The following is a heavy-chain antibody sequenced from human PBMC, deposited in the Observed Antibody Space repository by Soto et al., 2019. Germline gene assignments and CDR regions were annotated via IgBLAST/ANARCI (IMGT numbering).Heavy chain of an antibody. J-gene: IGHJ6*02. CDR1: GGTFSSYA. Sequence: QVQLVQSGAEVKKPGSSVKVSCKASGGTFSSYAISWVRQAPGQGLEWMGGIIPIFGTANYAQKFQGRVTITADESTSTAYMELSSLRSEDTAVYYCARDGTARAQVPYYYYGMDVWGQGTTVTVSS. CDR3: ARDGTARAQVPYYYYGMDV. V-gene: IGHV1-69*01. CDR2: IIPIFGTA. D-gene: IGHD2-2*01.